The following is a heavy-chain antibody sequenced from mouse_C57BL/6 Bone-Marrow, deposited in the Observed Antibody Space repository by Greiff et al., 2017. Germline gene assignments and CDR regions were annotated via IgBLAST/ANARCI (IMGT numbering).Heavy chain of an antibody. CDR1: GYTFTSYW. V-gene: IGHV1-50*01. CDR3: ARDYGSSLYWYFDV. J-gene: IGHJ1*03. Sequence: VKLQQPGAELVKPGASVKLSCKASGYTFTSYWMQWVQQRPGQSLEWIGAIGPSDSYTNYTHKFKGKVTFTIDTATNTAYRQLSSLTSEDSAVYYWARDYGSSLYWYFDVWGTGTTVTVSS. CDR2: IGPSDSYT. D-gene: IGHD1-1*01.